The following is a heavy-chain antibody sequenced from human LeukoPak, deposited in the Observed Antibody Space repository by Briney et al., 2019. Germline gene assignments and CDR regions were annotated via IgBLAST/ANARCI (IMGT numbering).Heavy chain of an antibody. CDR1: GYTFTSYG. CDR3: ARALDRDMSTTQPFGY. J-gene: IGHJ4*02. Sequence: ASVKLSCTASGYTFTSYGISWVRQAPGQGLEWMGWISAYNGNTNYAQKLQGRATMTTDPSTSTAYMELRSLRSDGTAVYYCARALDRDMSTTQPFGYWGQETLVTVSS. CDR2: ISAYNGNT. V-gene: IGHV1-18*01. D-gene: IGHD3-10*01.